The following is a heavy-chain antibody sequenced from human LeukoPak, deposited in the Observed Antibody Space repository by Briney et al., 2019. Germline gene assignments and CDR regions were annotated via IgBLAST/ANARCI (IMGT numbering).Heavy chain of an antibody. CDR1: GGSISSGGYY. Sequence: SETLSLTCTVSGGSISSGGYYWSWIRQHPGTGLEWIGNIYYSGSTYYNPSLKSRVTISVDTSKNQFSLKLSSVTAADTAVYYCARVNPPGCSSTSCYTYYFDYWGQGTLVTVSS. V-gene: IGHV4-31*03. D-gene: IGHD2-2*02. CDR2: IYYSGST. J-gene: IGHJ4*02. CDR3: ARVNPPGCSSTSCYTYYFDY.